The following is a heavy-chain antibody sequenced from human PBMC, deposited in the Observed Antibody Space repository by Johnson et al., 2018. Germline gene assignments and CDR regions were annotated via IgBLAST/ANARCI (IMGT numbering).Heavy chain of an antibody. D-gene: IGHD2-8*01. V-gene: IGHV3-72*01. J-gene: IGHJ3*02. Sequence: VQLQESGGGLVQPGGSLRLSCAASGFTFSDHYMEWVRQAPGKGLEWVGRSRNKANSYTPESAASVKGRFTIPRDHSKNSMYLQMNSLKTEDAAMYYCTRSPFNANDPFDIWGQGTMVTVSS. CDR2: SRNKANSYTP. CDR3: TRSPFNANDPFDI. CDR1: GFTFSDHY.